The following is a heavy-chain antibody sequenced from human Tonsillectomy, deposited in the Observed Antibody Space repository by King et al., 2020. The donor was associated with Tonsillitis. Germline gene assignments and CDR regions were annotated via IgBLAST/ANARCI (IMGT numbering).Heavy chain of an antibody. CDR2: ISSSSSII. CDR3: ARRGFYDSSGYSVAAEYFQH. D-gene: IGHD3-22*01. Sequence: HVQLVQSGGGLVKPGGSLRLSCAASGFTFSDYYMIWIRQAPGKGLEWVSYISSSSSIIYYADSVKGRFTISRDNAKNSLYLQMNSLRAEDTAVYYCARRGFYDSSGYSVAAEYFQHWGQGTLVTVSS. J-gene: IGHJ1*01. V-gene: IGHV3-11*01. CDR1: GFTFSDYY.